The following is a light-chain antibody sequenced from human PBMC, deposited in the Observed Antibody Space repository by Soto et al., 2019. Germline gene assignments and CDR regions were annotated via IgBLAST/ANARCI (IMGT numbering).Light chain of an antibody. J-gene: IGKJ1*01. CDR2: DAS. CDR1: QSVSSY. Sequence: EIVLTQSPATLSLSPGERATLSCRASQSVSSYLAWYQQKPGQAPRLLIYDASNRATGIPARFSGSGSGTDFTLTISSLEPEDFAVYYCQQRSNWPTSAQGTKV. CDR3: QQRSNWPT. V-gene: IGKV3-11*01.